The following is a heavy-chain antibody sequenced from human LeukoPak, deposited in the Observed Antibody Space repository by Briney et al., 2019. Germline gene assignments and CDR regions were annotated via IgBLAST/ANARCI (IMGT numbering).Heavy chain of an antibody. V-gene: IGHV1-24*01. Sequence: ASVKVSCKVSGYTLTKLSMHWVRLTTGVGLQWMGGFDPEDGETTYAQRFRGRLTMTEDTSADTAYMELSSLRSEDTAIYFCTINLRDYWGQGTLVTVSS. CDR3: TINLRDY. CDR2: FDPEDGET. CDR1: GYTLTKLS. J-gene: IGHJ4*02.